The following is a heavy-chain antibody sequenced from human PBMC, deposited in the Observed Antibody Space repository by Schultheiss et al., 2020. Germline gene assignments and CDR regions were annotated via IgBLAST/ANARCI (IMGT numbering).Heavy chain of an antibody. CDR2: ISSSSSYI. D-gene: IGHD6-13*01. J-gene: IGHJ4*02. Sequence: GGSLRLSCAASGFTFSSYAMSWVRQAPGKGLEWVSSISSSSSYIYYADSVKGRFTISRDNAKNSLYLQMNSLRAEDTAVYYCARDSDSSSYYPLFDYWGQGTLVTVSS. V-gene: IGHV3-21*01. CDR1: GFTFSSYA. CDR3: ARDSDSSSYYPLFDY.